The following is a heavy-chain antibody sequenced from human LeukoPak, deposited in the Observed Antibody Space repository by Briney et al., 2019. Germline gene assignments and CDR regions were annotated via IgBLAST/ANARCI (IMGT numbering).Heavy chain of an antibody. CDR2: MNPNSGNT. Sequence: ASVKVSCKASGYTFTSYDINWVRQATGQGLEWMGWMNPNSGNTGYAQKFQGRVTITRNTSISTAYMELSSLRSEDTAVYYCARGGNYYGIVVMDYYYYMDVWGKGTTVTVSS. CDR3: ARGGNYYGIVVMDYYYYMDV. V-gene: IGHV1-8*03. D-gene: IGHD3-10*01. CDR1: GYTFTSYD. J-gene: IGHJ6*03.